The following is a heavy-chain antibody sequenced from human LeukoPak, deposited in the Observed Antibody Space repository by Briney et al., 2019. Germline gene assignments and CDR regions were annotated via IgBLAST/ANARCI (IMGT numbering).Heavy chain of an antibody. D-gene: IGHD2-2*03. CDR3: ARLLSGYCSSTTCYVGACDY. V-gene: IGHV5-51*01. J-gene: IGHJ4*02. CDR2: IYPGDSDT. CDR1: GYSFTNYW. Sequence: LGESLKISCKGSGYSFTNYWIGWVRQMPGKGLEWMGIIYPGDSDTRYSPSFQGQVTISADKSISAAYLQWSSLKASDTAMYYCARLLSGYCSSTTCYVGACDYWGQGTLVTVSS.